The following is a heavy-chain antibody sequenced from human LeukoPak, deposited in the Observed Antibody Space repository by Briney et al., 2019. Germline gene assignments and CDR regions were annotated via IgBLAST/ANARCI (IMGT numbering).Heavy chain of an antibody. CDR3: ARFPYFEGFDY. V-gene: IGHV4-59*12. J-gene: IGHJ4*02. CDR1: GGSISSYY. CDR2: IYYSGST. D-gene: IGHD3-9*01. Sequence: PSETLSLTCTVSGGSISSYYWSWIRQPPGKGLEWIGYIYYSGSTNYNPSLKSRVTISVDTSKNQFSLKLSSVTAADTAVYFCARFPYFEGFDYWGQGTQVIVSS.